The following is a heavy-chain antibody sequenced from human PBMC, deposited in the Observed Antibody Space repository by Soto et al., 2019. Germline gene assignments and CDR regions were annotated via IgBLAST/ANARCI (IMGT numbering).Heavy chain of an antibody. CDR1: GFTFDDYA. Sequence: EVQLVESGGGLVQPGRSLRLSCAASGFTFDDYAMHWVRQAPGKGLEWVSGISWNSGSVGYADSVKGRFTISRDNTRNSLYLQMNSLRPEDTAFYYCAKDRLSGNSTNWFDPWGQGTLVTVSS. D-gene: IGHD3-10*01. CDR3: AKDRLSGNSTNWFDP. V-gene: IGHV3-9*01. J-gene: IGHJ5*02. CDR2: ISWNSGSV.